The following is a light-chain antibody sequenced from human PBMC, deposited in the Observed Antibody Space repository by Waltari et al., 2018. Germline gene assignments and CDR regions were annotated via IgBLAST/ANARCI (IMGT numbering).Light chain of an antibody. CDR3: LAWDNYNAL. CDR2: QDH. Sequence: SELTQTPSVSVSPGQTATIPCSGDNLGNKYVCWYQHKPGQSPVLVIYQDHERPSGIPERFSGSTSGNTATLSISGTQAVDEADYYCLAWDNYNALFGGGTKLTVL. CDR1: NLGNKY. J-gene: IGLJ2*01. V-gene: IGLV3-1*01.